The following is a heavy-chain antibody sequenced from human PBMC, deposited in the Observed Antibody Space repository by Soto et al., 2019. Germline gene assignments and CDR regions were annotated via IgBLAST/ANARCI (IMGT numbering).Heavy chain of an antibody. CDR1: GFTFWNYA. CDR3: VKDWSGEKCRCMDV. CDR2: ISRNGDRT. Sequence: EVQLLESGGGLGQPGGSLRLSCEASGFTFWNYAMTWVRQAPGKGPEWVSSISRNGDRTYYVDSVKGRFIISRDNSENTLFLQMDSLGAEDAAIYYCVKDWSGEKCRCMDVWGQGTTVTVSS. V-gene: IGHV3-23*01. D-gene: IGHD3-3*01. J-gene: IGHJ6*02.